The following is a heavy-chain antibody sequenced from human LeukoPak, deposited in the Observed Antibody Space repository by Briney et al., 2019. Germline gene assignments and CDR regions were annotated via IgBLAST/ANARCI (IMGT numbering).Heavy chain of an antibody. Sequence: GGSLRLSCAASGFTFSSYAMSWVRQAPGKGLEWVSAISGSGGSTYYADSVKGRFTISRDNSKNTLYLQMNSLRAEDTAVYYCAKVDGYYYGSGSYSHDYWGQGTLVTVFS. D-gene: IGHD3-10*01. V-gene: IGHV3-23*01. CDR2: ISGSGGST. CDR1: GFTFSSYA. CDR3: AKVDGYYYGSGSYSHDY. J-gene: IGHJ4*02.